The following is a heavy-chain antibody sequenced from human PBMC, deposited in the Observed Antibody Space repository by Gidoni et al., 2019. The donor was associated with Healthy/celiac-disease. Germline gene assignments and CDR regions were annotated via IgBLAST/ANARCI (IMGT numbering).Heavy chain of an antibody. CDR3: ATCSAPPRYGSGSYYCIHFDY. CDR1: GSTLTELS. Sequence: QVQLVQSGAEVQKPGASVKVSCKVSGSTLTELSMHWVRQAPVKGLEWMGGFDPEDVETIYAQKFQGRVTMTEDTSTDTAYMELSSLRSEDTAVYYCATCSAPPRYGSGSYYCIHFDYWGQGTLVTVSS. J-gene: IGHJ4*02. CDR2: FDPEDVET. D-gene: IGHD3-10*01. V-gene: IGHV1-24*01.